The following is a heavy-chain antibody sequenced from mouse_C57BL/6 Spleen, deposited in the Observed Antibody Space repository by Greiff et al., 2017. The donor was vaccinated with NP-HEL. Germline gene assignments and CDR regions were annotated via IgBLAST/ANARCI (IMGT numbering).Heavy chain of an antibody. CDR1: GFTFSNYW. V-gene: IGHV6-3*01. D-gene: IGHD2-2*01. J-gene: IGHJ4*01. CDR3: TRLWLRRPPYAMDY. Sequence: EVKVEESGGGLVQPGGSMKLSCVASGFTFSNYWMNWVRQSPEKGLEWVAQIRLKSDNYATHYAESVKGRFTISRDDSKSSVYLQMNNLRAEDTGIYYCTRLWLRRPPYAMDYWGQGTSVTVSS. CDR2: IRLKSDNYAT.